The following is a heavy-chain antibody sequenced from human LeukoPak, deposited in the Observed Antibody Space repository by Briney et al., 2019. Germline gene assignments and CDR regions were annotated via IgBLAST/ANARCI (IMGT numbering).Heavy chain of an antibody. D-gene: IGHD2-15*01. V-gene: IGHV4-31*03. J-gene: IGHJ6*02. CDR2: IYYSGST. Sequence: SETLSLTCTVSGGSISSGGYYWSWIRQHPGKGLEWIGYIYYSGSTYYNPSLKSRVTISVDPSKNQFSLKLSSVTAADTAVYYCARDTSSGGSWDYYYGMDVWGQGTTVTVSS. CDR1: GGSISSGGYY. CDR3: ARDTSSGGSWDYYYGMDV.